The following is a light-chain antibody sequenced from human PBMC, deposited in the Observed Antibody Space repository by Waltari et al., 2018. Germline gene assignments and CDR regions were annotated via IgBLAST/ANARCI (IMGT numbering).Light chain of an antibody. CDR1: QGINSW. CDR3: QQYNNAPHT. V-gene: IGKV1-12*01. CDR2: KAS. J-gene: IGKJ2*01. Sequence: IQMTQSPSSLSASVGDRVTITCRASQGINSWLAWYQQKPGKAPKLLIQKASSLQSGVPSRFSGSGSGADFSLTINSLQPEDFATYYCQQYNNAPHTFGQGTKVEI.